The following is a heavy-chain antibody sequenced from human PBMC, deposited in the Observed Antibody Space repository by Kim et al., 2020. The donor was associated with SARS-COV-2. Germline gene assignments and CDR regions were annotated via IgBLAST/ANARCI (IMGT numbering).Heavy chain of an antibody. D-gene: IGHD2-2*01. Sequence: NPSLKSRVTISVDTSKNQFSLKLSSVTAADTAVYYCARSCSSTSCGYFDYWGQGTLVTVSS. V-gene: IGHV4-39*01. J-gene: IGHJ4*02. CDR3: ARSCSSTSCGYFDY.